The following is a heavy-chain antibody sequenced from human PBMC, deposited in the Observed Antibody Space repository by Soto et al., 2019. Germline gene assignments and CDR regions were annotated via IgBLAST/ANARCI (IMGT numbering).Heavy chain of an antibody. D-gene: IGHD3-22*01. CDR1: GGSISSYY. CDR2: IYYSGIT. CDR3: ARIKSYYDSSGYYNLYYFDY. Sequence: PSETLSLTCTVSGGSISSYYWSWIRQPPGKGLEWIAYIYYSGITNYNPSLKSRVTISVDTSKNQFSLKLSSVTAADTAVYYCARIKSYYDSSGYYNLYYFDYWGQGTLVTVSS. V-gene: IGHV4-59*01. J-gene: IGHJ4*02.